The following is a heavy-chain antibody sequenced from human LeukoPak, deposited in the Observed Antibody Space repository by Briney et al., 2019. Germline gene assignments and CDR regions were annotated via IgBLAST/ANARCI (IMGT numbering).Heavy chain of an antibody. J-gene: IGHJ3*02. Sequence: PSEALSLTCTVSGGSISSYYWSWIRQPPGKGLVWIGYIYYSGSTNYNPSLKSRVTISVDTSKNQFSLKLSSVTAADTAVYYCAREVLDCSGGSCYLSAFDIWGQGTMVTVSS. CDR2: IYYSGST. CDR3: AREVLDCSGGSCYLSAFDI. D-gene: IGHD2-15*01. CDR1: GGSISSYY. V-gene: IGHV4-59*01.